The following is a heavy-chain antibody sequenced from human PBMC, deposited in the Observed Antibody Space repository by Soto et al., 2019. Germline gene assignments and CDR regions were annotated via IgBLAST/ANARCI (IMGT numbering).Heavy chain of an antibody. CDR2: ISGSGGST. CDR3: AKGTTTITQYFDY. J-gene: IGHJ4*02. D-gene: IGHD1-1*01. CDR1: GFTFTT. V-gene: IGHV3-23*01. Sequence: GGSLRLSCAASGFTFTTMSWVRQAPGKGLEWVAAISGSGGSTNYADSVKGRFTISRDNSDNTLYLQMNNLSADDTAIYYCAKGTTTITQYFDYWGQGTLVTVSS.